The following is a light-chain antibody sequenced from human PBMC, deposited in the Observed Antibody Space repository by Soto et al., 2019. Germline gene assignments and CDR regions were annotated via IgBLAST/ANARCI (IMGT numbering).Light chain of an antibody. V-gene: IGLV2-11*01. CDR3: CSYAGSPWV. Sequence: QSALTQPRSVSGSPGQSVTISCTGTSSDVGNYNYVSWYQQHPGEAPKLMIYDVSKRPSGVPDRFSGSKSGNTASLTISGLQPEDEADYYCCSYAGSPWVFGGGTKVTVL. CDR2: DVS. CDR1: SSDVGNYNY. J-gene: IGLJ3*02.